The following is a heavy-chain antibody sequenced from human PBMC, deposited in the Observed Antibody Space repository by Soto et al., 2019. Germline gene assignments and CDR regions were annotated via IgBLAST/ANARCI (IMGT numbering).Heavy chain of an antibody. J-gene: IGHJ5*02. CDR2: IIPIFGTA. CDR1: GGTFSSYA. Sequence: QVQLVQSGAEVKKPGSSVKVSCKASGGTFSSYAISWVRQAPGQGLEWMGGIIPIFGTANYAQKFQGRVTITADESTSTAYMELSSLRSEDTAVYYCARDLGIFYYGSRSYSPWFDPWGQGTLVTVSS. CDR3: ARDLGIFYYGSRSYSPWFDP. D-gene: IGHD3-10*01. V-gene: IGHV1-69*12.